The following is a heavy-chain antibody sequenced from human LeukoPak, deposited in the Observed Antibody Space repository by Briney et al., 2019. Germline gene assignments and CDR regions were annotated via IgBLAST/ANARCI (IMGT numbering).Heavy chain of an antibody. V-gene: IGHV4-4*07. D-gene: IGHD3-22*01. CDR3: AREAYYDSSGYYQRVFDY. J-gene: IGHJ4*02. CDR2: IYTSGST. CDR1: GGSISSCY. Sequence: SETLSLTCTVSGGSISSCYWSWIRQPAGKGLDWIGRIYTSGSTNYNPSLKSRVTISVDKPKNQFSLKLSSVTAADTAVYYCAREAYYDSSGYYQRVFDYWGQGTLVTVSS.